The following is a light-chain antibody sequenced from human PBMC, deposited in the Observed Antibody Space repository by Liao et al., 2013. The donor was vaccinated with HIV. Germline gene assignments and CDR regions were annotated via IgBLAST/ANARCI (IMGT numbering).Light chain of an antibody. CDR2: QDK. Sequence: SYDLTQPPSVSVSPGQTASIICSGHKLGDKYVSWYQQKPGQSPVLIMYQDKKRPSGIPERFSGSNSGNTAALTISGTQAMDEADYYCQAWHSSTLCVFGTGTTVTVL. CDR3: QAWHSSTLCV. CDR1: KLGDKY. J-gene: IGLJ1*01. V-gene: IGLV3-1*01.